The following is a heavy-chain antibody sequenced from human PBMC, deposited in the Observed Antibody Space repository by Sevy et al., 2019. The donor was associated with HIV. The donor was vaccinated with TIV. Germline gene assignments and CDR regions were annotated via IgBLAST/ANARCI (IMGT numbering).Heavy chain of an antibody. D-gene: IGHD3-22*01. CDR2: ISSSSTSI. J-gene: IGHJ4*02. CDR1: GFTFSIYT. CDR3: PSGSLDSTGYPFDY. Sequence: GGSLRLSCAASGFTFSIYTMNWVRQAPGKGLEWVSSISSSSTSIYSADSVRGRFTISRDNAKNSLYLQMHSLRAEATAVYYCPSGSLDSTGYPFDYWGQGTLVTVSS. V-gene: IGHV3-21*01.